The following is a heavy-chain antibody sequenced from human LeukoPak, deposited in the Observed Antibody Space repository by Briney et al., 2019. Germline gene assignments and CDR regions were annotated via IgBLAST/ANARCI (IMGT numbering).Heavy chain of an antibody. CDR1: GFTFSSYS. J-gene: IGHJ4*02. Sequence: GSLRLSCAASGFTFSSYSMNWVRQAPGMGLEWVSSISSSSYIYYADSVKGRFTISRDNAKNSLYLQMNSLRAEDTAVYYCARNKKGDRYTYGHDYWGQGALVTVSS. CDR3: ARNKKGDRYTYGHDY. V-gene: IGHV3-21*01. CDR2: ISSSSYI. D-gene: IGHD5-18*01.